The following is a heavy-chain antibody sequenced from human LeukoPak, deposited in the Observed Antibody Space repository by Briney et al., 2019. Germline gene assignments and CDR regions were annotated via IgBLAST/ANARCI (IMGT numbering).Heavy chain of an antibody. CDR1: GGSISSGGYY. D-gene: IGHD6-13*01. CDR3: AREGKRRRRHGGQQLYHVR. V-gene: IGHV4-31*03. CDR2: IYYSGST. Sequence: PSQTLSLTCTVSGGSISSGGYYWSWIRQHPGKGLEWIGYIYYSGSTYYNPSLKSRVTISVDTSKNQFSLKLSSVTAADTAVYYCAREGKRRRRHGGQQLYHVRWGQEPWSPSPQ. J-gene: IGHJ4*02.